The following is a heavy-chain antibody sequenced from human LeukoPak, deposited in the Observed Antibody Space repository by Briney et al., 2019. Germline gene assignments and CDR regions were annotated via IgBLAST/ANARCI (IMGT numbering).Heavy chain of an antibody. D-gene: IGHD1-26*01. CDR1: RYSISSGYY. Sequence: PSETLSLTCTVSRYSISSGYYGGWIRQPPGKGLECIGSIYHSGSTYYNPSLKSRVTISVDTSKNQFSLKLSSVTAADTAVYYCARVMVGTTRGLFDYWGQATLVTVSS. J-gene: IGHJ4*02. V-gene: IGHV4-38-2*02. CDR2: IYHSGST. CDR3: ARVMVGTTRGLFDY.